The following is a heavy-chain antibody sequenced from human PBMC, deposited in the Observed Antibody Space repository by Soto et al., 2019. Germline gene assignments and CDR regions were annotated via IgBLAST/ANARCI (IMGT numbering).Heavy chain of an antibody. D-gene: IGHD3-22*01. CDR3: AREDSSGSPEIPDAFDI. J-gene: IGHJ3*02. Sequence: HPGGSLRLSCAASGFTFSSYAMHWVRQAPGKGLEWVAVISYDGSNKYYADSVKGRFTISRDNSKNTLYLQMNSLRAEDTAVYYCAREDSSGSPEIPDAFDIWGQGTMVTVSS. CDR1: GFTFSSYA. V-gene: IGHV3-30-3*01. CDR2: ISYDGSNK.